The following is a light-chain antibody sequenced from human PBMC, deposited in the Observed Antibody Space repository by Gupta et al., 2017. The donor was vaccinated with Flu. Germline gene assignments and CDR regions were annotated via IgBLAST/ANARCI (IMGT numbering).Light chain of an antibody. V-gene: IGLV3-21*02. Sequence: SSVLPQPLSLSVAPGLTARITCAGNNIGRETVHWYQQKPGQAPVLVVCDDSDRPSGIPERFSGSNSGNMATLTISRVEDGDEADYYCQVWDTNNDHWVFGGGTMLTVL. CDR1: NIGRET. J-gene: IGLJ3*02. CDR3: QVWDTNNDHWV. CDR2: DDS.